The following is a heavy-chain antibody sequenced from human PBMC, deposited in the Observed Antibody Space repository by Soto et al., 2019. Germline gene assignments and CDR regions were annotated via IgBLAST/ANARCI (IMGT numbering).Heavy chain of an antibody. CDR1: GFSLSTSEVG. D-gene: IGHD1-1*01. CDR3: VHTSGWQHTT. CDR2: LYWNDDN. J-gene: IGHJ5*02. Sequence: QITVKESGPTLVKPTQTLTLSCTFSGFSLSTSEVGVAWIRQPPGKALEWLALLYWNDDNRYSPSLKNRLTIPKDPPKNQVILTNINMDPVDTATYYCVHTSGWQHTTWGQGTLVTVSS. V-gene: IGHV2-5*01.